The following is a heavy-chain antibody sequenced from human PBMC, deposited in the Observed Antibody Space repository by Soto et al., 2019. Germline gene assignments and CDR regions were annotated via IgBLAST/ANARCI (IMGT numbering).Heavy chain of an antibody. D-gene: IGHD3-9*01. V-gene: IGHV1-3*01. CDR1: GYTFTSYA. J-gene: IGHJ5*02. CDR3: ARGGEPFEFDP. Sequence: ASVKVSCKASGYTFTSYAMHWVRHAPGQRLEWMGWINAGNGNTKYSQKFQGRVTITRDTSASTAYMELSSLRSEDTAVYYCARGGEPFEFDPWGQGTLVTVSS. CDR2: INAGNGNT.